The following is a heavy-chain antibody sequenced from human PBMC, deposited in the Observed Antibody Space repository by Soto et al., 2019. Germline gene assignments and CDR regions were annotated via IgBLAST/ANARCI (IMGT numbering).Heavy chain of an antibody. CDR1: GFTFDDYA. Sequence: HPGGSLRLSCAASGFTFDDYAMHWVRQAPGKGLEWVSGISWNSGSIGYADSVKGRFTISRDNAKNSLYLQMNSLRAEDTALYYCAKIQYYRDSSGSPFDSWGQGTLVTVSS. V-gene: IGHV3-9*01. CDR2: ISWNSGSI. J-gene: IGHJ4*02. CDR3: AKIQYYRDSSGSPFDS. D-gene: IGHD3-22*01.